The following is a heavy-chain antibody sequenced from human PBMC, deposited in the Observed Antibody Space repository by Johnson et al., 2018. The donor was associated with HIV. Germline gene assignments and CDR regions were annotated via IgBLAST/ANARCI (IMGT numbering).Heavy chain of an antibody. J-gene: IGHJ3*02. Sequence: QVQLVESGGGVVQPGRSLRLSCAASGFTFSSYAMHWVRQAPGKGLEYVSAISSNGGSTYYGDSVKGRFTISRDNSKNTLYLQMNSLRAEDTAIYYCAKGEQVWSVASAFDMWGQGTLVTVSS. D-gene: IGHD5-18*01. CDR2: ISSNGGST. CDR1: GFTFSSYA. V-gene: IGHV3-64*04. CDR3: AKGEQVWSVASAFDM.